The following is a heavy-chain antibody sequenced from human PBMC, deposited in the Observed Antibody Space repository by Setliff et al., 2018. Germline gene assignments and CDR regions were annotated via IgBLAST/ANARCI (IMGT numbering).Heavy chain of an antibody. V-gene: IGHV2-70*11. D-gene: IGHD3-10*01. CDR3: ARINIVRGVPPHLDY. J-gene: IGHJ4*02. CDR1: GLSLTARGMC. CDR2: IDWDDAK. Sequence: SGPTLVNPTQTLTLTCAFSGLSLTARGMCVTWIRQPPGKTLEWLARIDWDDAKYYRTSLKTRLTISKDTSKNQVVLTMTNMDPVDTATYYCARINIVRGVPPHLDYWGQGTLVTVAS.